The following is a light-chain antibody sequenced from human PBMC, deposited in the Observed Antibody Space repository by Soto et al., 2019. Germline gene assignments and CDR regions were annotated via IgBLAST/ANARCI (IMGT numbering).Light chain of an antibody. CDR1: SSDVGRYNY. V-gene: IGLV2-14*01. CDR3: SSFTSSSTFV. Sequence: QSALAQPVSVSGSPGQSITISCTGTSSDVGRYNYVSWFQQHPGKAPKLMIFDVSNWPSGVSDRFSGSKSGNTASLTISGLQAEDEADYYCSSFTSSSTFVFGTGTKLTVL. CDR2: DVS. J-gene: IGLJ1*01.